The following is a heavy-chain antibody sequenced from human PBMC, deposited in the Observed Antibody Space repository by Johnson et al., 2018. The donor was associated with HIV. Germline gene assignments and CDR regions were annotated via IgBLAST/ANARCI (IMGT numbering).Heavy chain of an antibody. V-gene: IGHV3-66*01. CDR1: GLTFSSNY. Sequence: EVQLVESGGGLVQPGGSLRLSCAASGLTFSSNYMTWVRQAPGKGLEWVSVIYSGGSTYYADSVKGRFTISRDNSKNTLYLQMNSLRAEDTAVYYCAREMAATNAWALDIWGQGTMVTVSS. J-gene: IGHJ3*02. CDR2: IYSGGST. D-gene: IGHD5-24*01. CDR3: AREMAATNAWALDI.